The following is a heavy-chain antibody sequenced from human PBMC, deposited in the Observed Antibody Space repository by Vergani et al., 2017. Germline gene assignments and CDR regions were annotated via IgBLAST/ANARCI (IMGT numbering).Heavy chain of an antibody. Sequence: QVQLVQSGAEVKKPGASVKVSCKASGYSFTDYYMHWVRQAPGQGLECMGWINPNSGGTNYAQKFQGRVTMTRDTSISTAYMVLRRLRSDDTAVYYCARGEGSGWKGGYHYYGMDVWAQGTTVTVSS. CDR2: INPNSGGT. D-gene: IGHD6-19*01. J-gene: IGHJ6*02. CDR1: GYSFTDYY. CDR3: ARGEGSGWKGGYHYYGMDV. V-gene: IGHV1-2*02.